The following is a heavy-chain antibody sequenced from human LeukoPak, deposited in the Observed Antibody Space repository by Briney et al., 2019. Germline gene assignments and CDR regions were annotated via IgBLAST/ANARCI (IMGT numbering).Heavy chain of an antibody. CDR2: ISDSGGTI. V-gene: IGHV3-11*01. CDR1: EFVFSDYY. J-gene: IGHJ4*02. CDR3: AREMEGDYGSGTFFDL. D-gene: IGHD3-10*01. Sequence: GGSLRLSCAASEFVFSDYYMSWIRQAPGKGLEWVSYISDSGGTIYYADSVKGRFTISRDNVKNSLYLQMNGLRAEDTAVYYCAREMEGDYGSGTFFDLWGQGNMVTVYS.